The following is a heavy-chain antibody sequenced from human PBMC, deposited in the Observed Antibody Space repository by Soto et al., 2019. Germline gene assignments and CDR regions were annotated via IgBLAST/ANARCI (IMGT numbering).Heavy chain of an antibody. D-gene: IGHD3-9*01. J-gene: IGHJ4*02. V-gene: IGHV3-15*01. CDR3: TTDRGVFYYDILTGYFY. Sequence: GGSLRLSCAASGFTFSNAWMSWVRQAPGKGLEWVGRIKSKTDGGTTDYAAPVKGRFTISRDDSKNKLYLQMNSLKTEDTAVYYCTTDRGVFYYDILTGYFYWGQGTLVTVSS. CDR1: GFTFSNAW. CDR2: IKSKTDGGTT.